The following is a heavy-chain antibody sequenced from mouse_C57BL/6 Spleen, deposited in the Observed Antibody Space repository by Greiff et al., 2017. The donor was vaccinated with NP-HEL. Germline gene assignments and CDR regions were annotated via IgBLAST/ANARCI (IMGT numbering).Heavy chain of an antibody. Sequence: QVQLQQSGPGLVQPSQSLSITCTVSGFSLTSYGVHWVRQSPGKGLEWLGVIWRGGSTDYNAAFISRLSITKDNSKSQVFFKMNSLQADDTAIYYCAKRGITTVVADWYFDVWGTGTTVTVSS. J-gene: IGHJ1*03. CDR1: GFSLTSYG. CDR3: AKRGITTVVADWYFDV. D-gene: IGHD1-1*01. V-gene: IGHV2-5*01. CDR2: IWRGGST.